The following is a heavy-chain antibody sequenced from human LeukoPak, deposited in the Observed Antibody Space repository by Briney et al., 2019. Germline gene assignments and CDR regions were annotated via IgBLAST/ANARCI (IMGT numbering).Heavy chain of an antibody. CDR2: IWYDGSNK. CDR3: ARASWSYDY. D-gene: IGHD1-26*01. V-gene: IGHV3-33*01. CDR1: GFPFSTYG. J-gene: IGHJ4*02. Sequence: GGSLRLSCAASGFPFSTYGMHWVRQAPGKGLEWVAVIWYDGSNKYYADSVKGRFTISRDNSKNTLYLQMNSLRAEDTAVYCCARASWSYDYWGQGTLVTVSS.